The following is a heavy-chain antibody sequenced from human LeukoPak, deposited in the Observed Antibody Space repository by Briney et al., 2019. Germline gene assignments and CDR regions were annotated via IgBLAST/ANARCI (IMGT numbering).Heavy chain of an antibody. CDR2: IYSGGST. CDR3: ARGAHLYGDYSHDAFDI. D-gene: IGHD4-17*01. Sequence: PGGSLRLSCAASGFTVSSNYMSWVRQAPGKGLEWVSVIYSGGSTYYADSVKGRFTISRHNSKNTLYLQMNSLRAEDTAVYYCARGAHLYGDYSHDAFDIWGQGTVVTVSS. CDR1: GFTVSSNY. J-gene: IGHJ3*02. V-gene: IGHV3-53*04.